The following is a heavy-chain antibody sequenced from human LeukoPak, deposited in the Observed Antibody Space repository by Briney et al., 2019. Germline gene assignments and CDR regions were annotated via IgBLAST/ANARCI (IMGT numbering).Heavy chain of an antibody. V-gene: IGHV4-34*01. CDR1: GGSFSGYY. J-gene: IGHJ6*03. CDR2: MNHSGSA. D-gene: IGHD5-24*01. Sequence: PSETLSLTCAVYGGSFSGYYWTWIRQPPGKGLEWIGEMNHSGSANYNPSLKSRVTISVDTSKNQFSLKLSSVTAADTAVYYCARERRDGYNHYYYYNYMDVWGKGTTVTVSS. CDR3: ARERRDGYNHYYYYNYMDV.